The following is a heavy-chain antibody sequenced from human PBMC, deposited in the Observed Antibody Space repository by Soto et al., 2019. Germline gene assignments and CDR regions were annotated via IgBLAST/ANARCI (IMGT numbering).Heavy chain of an antibody. V-gene: IGHV3-74*01. CDR1: GFIFSSYW. D-gene: IGHD1-20*01. CDR2: INNDGSDT. CDR3: SRDITVTPVY. Sequence: GGSLRLSCAASGFIFSSYWMHWVRQAPGKGLVWISRINNDGSDTTYADSVKGRFTVSRDNTRNTLYLEMRSLGAEDTAVYYCSRDITVTPVYWGQGTLVTVSS. J-gene: IGHJ4*02.